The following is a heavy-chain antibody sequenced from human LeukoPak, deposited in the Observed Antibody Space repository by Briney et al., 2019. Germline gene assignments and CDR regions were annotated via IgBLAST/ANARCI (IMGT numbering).Heavy chain of an antibody. CDR1: NGSISSSSYY. CDR2: IYYSGST. CDR3: ARISSSNWYNERGAFDV. Sequence: PSETLSLTCTVSNGSISSSSYYWGWIRQPPGKGLEWIGSIYYSGSTYYNPSLKSRLTISVDTSKNQFSLKLSSVTAADTAVYYCARISSSNWYNERGAFDVWGQGTMVTVSS. J-gene: IGHJ3*01. V-gene: IGHV4-39*07. D-gene: IGHD6-13*01.